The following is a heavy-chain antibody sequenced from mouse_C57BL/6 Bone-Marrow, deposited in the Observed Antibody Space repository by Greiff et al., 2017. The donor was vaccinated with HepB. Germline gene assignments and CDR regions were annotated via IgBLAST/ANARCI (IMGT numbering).Heavy chain of an antibody. J-gene: IGHJ3*01. V-gene: IGHV1-67*01. CDR2: ISTYYGDA. D-gene: IGHD1-1*01. Sequence: VQLQQSGPELVRPGVSVKISCKGSGYTFTDYAMHWVKQSHAKSLEWIGVISTYYGDASYNQKFKDKAKMTVEKSSSTAYMELARLTSEDSAVYYCSKSRGSYGSSSWFSYWGQGTLVTVSS. CDR3: SKSRGSYGSSSWFSY. CDR1: GYTFTDYA.